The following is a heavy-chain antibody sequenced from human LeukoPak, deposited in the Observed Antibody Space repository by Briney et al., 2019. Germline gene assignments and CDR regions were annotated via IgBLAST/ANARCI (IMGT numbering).Heavy chain of an antibody. CDR3: ARVWDTAMVKDY. V-gene: IGHV1-2*02. Sequence: GASVKVSCKASGYTFTGYDMHWVRQAPGQGHEWMGWINPNSGGTNYAQKFQGRVTMTRDTSISTAYMELSRLRSDDTAVYYCARVWDTAMVKDYWGQGTLVTVSS. CDR2: INPNSGGT. J-gene: IGHJ4*02. D-gene: IGHD5-18*01. CDR1: GYTFTGYD.